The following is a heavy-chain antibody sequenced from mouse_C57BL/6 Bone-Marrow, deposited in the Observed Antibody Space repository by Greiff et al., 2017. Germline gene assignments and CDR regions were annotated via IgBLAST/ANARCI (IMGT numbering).Heavy chain of an antibody. CDR1: GFTFSDYG. J-gene: IGHJ4*01. Sequence: EVKLMESGGGLVKPGGSLKLSCAASGFTFSDYGMHWVRQAPEKGLEWVAYISSGSSTIYYADTVKGRFTISRDNAKNTLFLQMTSLRSEDTAMYYCARISTMVRYDMDYWGQGTSVTVSS. CDR2: ISSGSSTI. D-gene: IGHD2-1*01. V-gene: IGHV5-17*01. CDR3: ARISTMVRYDMDY.